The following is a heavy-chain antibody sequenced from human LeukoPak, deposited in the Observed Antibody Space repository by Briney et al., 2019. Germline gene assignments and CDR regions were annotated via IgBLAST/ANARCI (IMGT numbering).Heavy chain of an antibody. Sequence: PSETLSLTCAVYGGSFSGYYWSWIRQPPGKGLEWIGEINHSGSTNYNPSLKSRVTISVDTSKNQFSLKLSSVTAADTAVYYCARAGESRWNWFDPWGQGTLVTVSS. CDR3: ARAGESRWNWFDP. V-gene: IGHV4-34*01. J-gene: IGHJ5*02. D-gene: IGHD4-23*01. CDR2: INHSGST. CDR1: GGSFSGYY.